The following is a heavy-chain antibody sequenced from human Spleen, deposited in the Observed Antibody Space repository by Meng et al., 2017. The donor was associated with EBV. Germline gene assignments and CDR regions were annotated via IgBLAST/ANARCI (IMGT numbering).Heavy chain of an antibody. CDR1: GGSFSGYY. CDR3: ARHRTTWGGVTDS. Sequence: QGQPPQWATGLVHRSETRSPTCAFYGGSFSGYYWSWIRPPPGKGLEWIGEINHSGSTNYNPSLKSRVTISVDTSKNQFSLRLSSVTAADTAVYYCARHRTTWGGVTDSWGLGTLVTVSS. D-gene: IGHD2/OR15-2a*01. V-gene: IGHV4-34*01. CDR2: INHSGST. J-gene: IGHJ4*02.